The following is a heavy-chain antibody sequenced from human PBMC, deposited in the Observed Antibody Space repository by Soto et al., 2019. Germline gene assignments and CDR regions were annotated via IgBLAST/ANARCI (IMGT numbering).Heavy chain of an antibody. V-gene: IGHV1-18*04. Sequence: GASVKVSCKASGYTFTSYGISWVRQAPGQGLEWMGWISAYNGNTNYAQKLQGRVTMTTDTSTSTAYMELRSLRSDDTAVYYCAREGEYSGYYYYYGMDVWGQGTTVTVSS. J-gene: IGHJ6*02. CDR2: ISAYNGNT. CDR1: GYTFTSYG. CDR3: AREGEYSGYYYYYGMDV. D-gene: IGHD5-12*01.